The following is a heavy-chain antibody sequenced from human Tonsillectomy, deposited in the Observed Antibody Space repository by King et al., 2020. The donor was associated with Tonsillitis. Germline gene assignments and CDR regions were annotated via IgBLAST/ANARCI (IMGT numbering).Heavy chain of an antibody. CDR3: AKDHKPDSPDIVVVVAVHYFDS. CDR2: ISGSGGST. CDR1: GFTFSSYA. V-gene: IGHV3-23*04. D-gene: IGHD2-15*01. J-gene: IGHJ4*02. Sequence: VQLVESGGGLVQPGGSLRLSCAASGFTFSSYAMSWVRQAPGKGLEWVSVISGSGGSTYYADSVKGRFTISRDNSKNTLYLQMNRLRAEDTAVYYCAKDHKPDSPDIVVVVAVHYFDSWGQGTLVTVSS.